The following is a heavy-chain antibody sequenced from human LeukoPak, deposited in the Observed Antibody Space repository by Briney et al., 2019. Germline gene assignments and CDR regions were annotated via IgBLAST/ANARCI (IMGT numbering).Heavy chain of an antibody. J-gene: IGHJ6*02. CDR2: IWYDGSSE. CDR3: ARDQLPLYMDV. CDR1: GFTFSSYG. D-gene: IGHD3-10*01. Sequence: GGSLRLSCAASGFTFSSYGMHWVRQAPGKGLEWVAIIWYDGSSEYYADSVKGRFTISRDNSKNTLYLQMNSLRAEDTAVYYCARDQLPLYMDVWGQGTTVTVSS. V-gene: IGHV3-33*01.